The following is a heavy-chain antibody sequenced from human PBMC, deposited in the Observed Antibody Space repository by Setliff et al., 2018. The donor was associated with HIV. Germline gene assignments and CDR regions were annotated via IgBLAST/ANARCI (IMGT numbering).Heavy chain of an antibody. D-gene: IGHD6-6*01. V-gene: IGHV4-34*01. J-gene: IGHJ5*02. CDR3: AIDQSIAARYLFDP. CDR2: INHSGST. Sequence: PSETLSLTCAVYGGSFSGYYWSWIRQPPGKGLEWIGEINHSGSTNYTPSLKSRVTISVDTSKTQFSLKLTSVTAADTAVYYCAIDQSIAARYLFDPWGQGTLVTVSS. CDR1: GGSFSGYY.